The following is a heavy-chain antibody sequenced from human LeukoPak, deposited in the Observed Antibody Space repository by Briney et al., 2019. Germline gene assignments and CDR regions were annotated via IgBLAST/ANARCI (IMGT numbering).Heavy chain of an antibody. Sequence: ASVKDSCKASGYTFKRYGISWVRPAPGQGLEWMGWVSAYNGHTNYAQKFQGRVAMTTDTSTSTAPMALRRLRSDDTAVYYCARLIPQKWELPGKWFDPSGQGTLVTVSS. CDR3: ARLIPQKWELPGKWFDP. V-gene: IGHV1-18*01. CDR2: VSAYNGHT. D-gene: IGHD1-26*01. CDR1: GYTFKRYG. J-gene: IGHJ5*02.